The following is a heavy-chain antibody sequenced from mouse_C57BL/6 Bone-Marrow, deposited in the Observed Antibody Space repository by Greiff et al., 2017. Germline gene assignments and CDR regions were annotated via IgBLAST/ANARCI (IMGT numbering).Heavy chain of an antibody. V-gene: IGHV1-69*01. J-gene: IGHJ3*01. CDR2: IDPSDSYT. CDR1: GYTFPSYW. D-gene: IGHD1-1*01. CDR3: ARDRYYGSSWFAY. Sequence: QFQLQQPGAELVMPGASVKLSCKASGYTFPSYWMHWVKQRPGQGLEWIGEIDPSDSYTNYNPKFKGKSTLTVDKSSSTASMQLSSLTSEDSAVYDCARDRYYGSSWFAYWGQGTLVTVSA.